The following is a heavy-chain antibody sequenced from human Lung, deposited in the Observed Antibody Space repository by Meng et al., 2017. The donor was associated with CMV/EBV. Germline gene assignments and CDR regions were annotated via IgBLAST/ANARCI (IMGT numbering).Heavy chain of an antibody. J-gene: IGHJ6*02. CDR2: ISGSGGST. CDR1: GFTFSSYA. V-gene: IGHV3-23*01. CDR3: AKGRSLGYYYYGMDV. Sequence: ESLKISCAASGFTFSSYAMSWVRQAPGKGLEWVSAISGSGGSTYYADSVKGRFTISRDNSKNTLYLQMNSLRAEDTAVYYCAKGRSLGYYYYGMDVWGQGTTVTVSS. D-gene: IGHD3-16*02.